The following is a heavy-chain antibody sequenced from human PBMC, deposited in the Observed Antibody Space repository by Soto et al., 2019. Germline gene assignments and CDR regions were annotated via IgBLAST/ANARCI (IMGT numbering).Heavy chain of an antibody. CDR2: VSGDDNK. Sequence: QVQLVESGGDVVEPGRSLRLSCAASGFTFSNYVMHWVRQAPGKGLEWVALVSGDDNKHYADSVKDRFIISRDNSKNKLNLEMNSLRVEDSALYYCAREDESSGYAGTFRHWGQGTLVTVSP. CDR1: GFTFSNYV. D-gene: IGHD3-22*01. J-gene: IGHJ1*01. V-gene: IGHV3-30-3*01. CDR3: AREDESSGYAGTFRH.